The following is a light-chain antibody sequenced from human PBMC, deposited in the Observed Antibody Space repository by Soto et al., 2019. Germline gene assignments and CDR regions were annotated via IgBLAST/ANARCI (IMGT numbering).Light chain of an antibody. CDR1: QGISSH. CDR3: QQYFSYPLT. CDR2: TAS. V-gene: IGKV1-8*01. J-gene: IGKJ4*01. Sequence: AIRMTQSPSSFSASTGDRVTITCRASQGISSHLAWYQGKPGKAPRLLIYTASYSETGVPAMFSGSGSGTDFTLTISTLQSEDCAVYYCQQYFSYPLTFGGGTKLEIK.